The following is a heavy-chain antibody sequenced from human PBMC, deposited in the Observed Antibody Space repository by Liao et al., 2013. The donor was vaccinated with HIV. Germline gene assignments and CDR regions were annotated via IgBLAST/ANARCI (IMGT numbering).Heavy chain of an antibody. J-gene: IGHJ4*02. CDR3: ARGGYYDSSAGY. CDR2: INHSGNT. V-gene: IGHV4-34*01. CDR1: GGSFSGYY. Sequence: QLQLQESGPGLLKPSETLSLTCAVYGGSFSGYYWSWIRQPPGKGLGWIGEINHSGNTNYNPSLKSRVTISVDTSKNQFSLKLSSVTAADTAVYYCARGGYYDSSAGYWGQGTLVTVSS. D-gene: IGHD3-22*01.